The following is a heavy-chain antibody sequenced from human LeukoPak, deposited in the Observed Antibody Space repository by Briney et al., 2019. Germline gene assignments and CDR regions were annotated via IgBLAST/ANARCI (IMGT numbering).Heavy chain of an antibody. Sequence: GESLRLSCAASGFPFSTYWMSWVRQAPGKGLEWVANINQDGTEKYYVDSVKGRFTISRDYAKNSLYLQMNSLRAEGTAVYYCAELGITMIGGVWGKGTTVTISS. V-gene: IGHV3-7*01. CDR3: AELGITMIGGV. CDR1: GFPFSTYW. J-gene: IGHJ6*04. CDR2: INQDGTEK. D-gene: IGHD3-10*02.